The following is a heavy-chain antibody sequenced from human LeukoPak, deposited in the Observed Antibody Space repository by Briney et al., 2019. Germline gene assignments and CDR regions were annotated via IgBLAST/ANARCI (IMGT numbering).Heavy chain of an antibody. CDR1: GYSFTSYW. CDR3: ARPHASGYSDYDATDYFDY. CDR2: IYPGDSDT. V-gene: IGHV5-51*01. J-gene: IGHJ4*02. D-gene: IGHD5-12*01. Sequence: GESLKISCKGSGYSFTSYWIGWVRQMPGKGLEWMGIIYPGDSDTRYSPSFQGQVTISADKSISTAYLQWSSLKASDTAMYYCARPHASGYSDYDATDYFDYWGQGTLVTVSS.